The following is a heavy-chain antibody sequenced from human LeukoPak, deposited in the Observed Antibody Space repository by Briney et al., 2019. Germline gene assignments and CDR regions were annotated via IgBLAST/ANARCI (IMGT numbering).Heavy chain of an antibody. CDR2: IKHDGSAK. V-gene: IGHV3-7*01. J-gene: IGHJ4*02. CDR1: GFTFSSYW. Sequence: GGSLRLSCAASGFTFSSYWLSWVRQAPGKGLEWVANIKHDGSAKYYMDSVKGRFTISRDNAKNSLYLQMNSLRAEDTAVYYCARDSSIFGVFWGQGTLVTVSS. CDR3: ARDSSIFGVF. D-gene: IGHD3-3*01.